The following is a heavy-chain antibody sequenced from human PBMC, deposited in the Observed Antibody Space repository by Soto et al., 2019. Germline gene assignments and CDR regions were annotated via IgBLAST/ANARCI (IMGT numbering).Heavy chain of an antibody. CDR2: ISGSGGST. J-gene: IGHJ4*02. V-gene: IGHV3-23*01. Sequence: HPGGSLRLSCAASGFTFSSYAMSWVRQAPGKGLEWVSAISGSGGSTYYADSVKGRFTISRDNSKNTLYLQMNSLRAEDTAVYYCAKDSEMEVVAGEDPASNYWGQGTLVTVSS. D-gene: IGHD2-15*01. CDR3: AKDSEMEVVAGEDPASNY. CDR1: GFTFSSYA.